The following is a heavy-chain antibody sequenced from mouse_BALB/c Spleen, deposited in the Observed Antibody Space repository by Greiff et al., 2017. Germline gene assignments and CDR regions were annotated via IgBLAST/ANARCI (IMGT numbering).Heavy chain of an antibody. CDR2: ISYSGST. V-gene: IGHV3-2*02. J-gene: IGHJ2*01. CDR3: ARYGNYPDYFDY. D-gene: IGHD2-1*01. Sequence: EVQLQQSGPGLVKPSQSLSLTCTVTGYSITSDYAWNWIRQFPGNKLEWMGYISYSGSTSYNPSLKSRISITRDTSKNQFFLQLNSVTTEDTATYYCARYGNYPDYFDYWGQGTTLTVSS. CDR1: GYSITSDYA.